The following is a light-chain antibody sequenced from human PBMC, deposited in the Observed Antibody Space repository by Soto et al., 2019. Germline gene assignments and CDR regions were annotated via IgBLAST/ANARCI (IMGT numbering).Light chain of an antibody. CDR3: QQYYSTPWT. V-gene: IGKV4-1*01. CDR2: WAS. CDR1: QRVLYSSNNKNY. J-gene: IGKJ1*01. Sequence: DIVMTQSPDSLAVSLGERATINCKSSQRVLYSSNNKNYLAWYQQKPGQPPQLLIYWASTRESGVPDRFSGSGSGTDYTRTISSLQAEDVAVYYCQQYYSTPWTFGQGTKVEIK.